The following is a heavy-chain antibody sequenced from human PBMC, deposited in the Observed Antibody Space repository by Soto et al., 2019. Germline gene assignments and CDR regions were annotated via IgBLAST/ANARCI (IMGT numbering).Heavy chain of an antibody. CDR2: ISAYNGNT. CDR1: GYTFTSYG. CDR3: ARDWRSDCSGGSCYSPSAFDI. Sequence: QVQLVQSGAEVKKPGASVKVSCKASGYTFTSYGISWVRQAPGQGLEWMGWISAYNGNTKYAQKLQGRVTMTTDTSTSTAYMELRSLRSDDTAVYYCARDWRSDCSGGSCYSPSAFDIWGQGTMVTVSS. J-gene: IGHJ3*02. D-gene: IGHD2-15*01. V-gene: IGHV1-18*01.